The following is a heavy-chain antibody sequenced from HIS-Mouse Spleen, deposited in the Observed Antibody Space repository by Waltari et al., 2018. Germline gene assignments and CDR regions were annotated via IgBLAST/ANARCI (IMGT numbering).Heavy chain of an antibody. CDR3: ARDQMETGDPDY. CDR1: GGTFSSYA. J-gene: IGHJ4*02. Sequence: QVQLVQSGAEVKKPGSSVKVSCKASGGTFSSYAISWVRQAPGQVLEWMGSIFPTLGIANYAQTFQGRVTLTADKSRSTAYMELSSLRSEDTAVYYCARDQMETGDPDYWGQGTLVTVSS. V-gene: IGHV1-69*04. D-gene: IGHD7-27*01. CDR2: IFPTLGIA.